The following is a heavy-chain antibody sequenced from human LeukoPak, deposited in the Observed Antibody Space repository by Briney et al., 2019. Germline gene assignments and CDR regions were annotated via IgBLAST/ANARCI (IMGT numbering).Heavy chain of an antibody. CDR1: GLRFRNYG. J-gene: IGHJ3*02. CDR3: AKGIGGYGDAFDI. CDR2: IYYDGSNQ. Sequence: GGSLRLSCVVSGLRFRNYGMHWVRQAPGKGLEWVAVIYYDGSNQYYADSVKGRFTVSRDNAKNTLYLQMDSLRAEDTAVYYCAKGIGGYGDAFDIWGQGTMVTVSS. V-gene: IGHV3-33*06. D-gene: IGHD5-12*01.